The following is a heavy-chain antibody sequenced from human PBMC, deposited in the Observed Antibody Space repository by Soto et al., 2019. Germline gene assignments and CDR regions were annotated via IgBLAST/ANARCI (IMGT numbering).Heavy chain of an antibody. CDR3: ARGARI. CDR1: RFTFSGYW. V-gene: IGHV3-7*01. J-gene: IGHJ3*02. CDR2: IKEDGSEK. Sequence: EVHLVESGGDLVQPGGSLRLSCADSRFTFSGYWMYWVRQAPGKGLYWVANIKEDGSEKNYVDSVRGRFTISRDNAKNSLYLPMNSLRAADTAVYYCARGARIWGQGTMVTVS.